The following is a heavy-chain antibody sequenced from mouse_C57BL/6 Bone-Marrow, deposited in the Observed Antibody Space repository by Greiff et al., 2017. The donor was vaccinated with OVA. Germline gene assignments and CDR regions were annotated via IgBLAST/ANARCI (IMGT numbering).Heavy chain of an antibody. Sequence: QVQLQQPGAELVKPGASVKMSCKASGYTFTSYWITWVKQRPGQGLEWIGAIYHGSGSTNYNEKFKSKVTLTVDTSYSKAYMQLSSLTSEDSAIYYCARYLMPSGAMDFWGQGTTVTVSS. CDR2: IYHGSGST. V-gene: IGHV1-55*01. D-gene: IGHD3-1*01. CDR3: ARYLMPSGAMDF. CDR1: GYTFTSYW. J-gene: IGHJ4*01.